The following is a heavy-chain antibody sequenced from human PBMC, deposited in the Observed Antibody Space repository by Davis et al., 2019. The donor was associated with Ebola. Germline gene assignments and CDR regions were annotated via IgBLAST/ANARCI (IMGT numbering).Heavy chain of an antibody. J-gene: IGHJ6*02. V-gene: IGHV3-48*03. CDR2: ISSSGSTI. Sequence: GESLKISCAASAFTFSNYAMHWVRQAPGKGLAWVSYISSSGSTIYYADSVKGRFTISSDNAKNSLYLQMNSLRAEATAVYYCARDRVLLWFGERMDVWGQGTTVTVSS. D-gene: IGHD3-10*01. CDR3: ARDRVLLWFGERMDV. CDR1: AFTFSNYA.